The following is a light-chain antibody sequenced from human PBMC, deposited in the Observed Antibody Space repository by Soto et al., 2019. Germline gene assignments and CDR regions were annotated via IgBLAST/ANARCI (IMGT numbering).Light chain of an antibody. J-gene: IGKJ4*01. CDR2: DTS. CDR3: QPYNNWPLT. CDR1: QTISSN. Sequence: EIVMTQSPATLSVSPGDRATLSCRASQTISSNLAWYQQIPGQVPRLLIYDTSTRATGVPTRFSGSRSGAEFTLTINSLQSEDFAVYYCQPYNNWPLTFGGGTKVDIK. V-gene: IGKV3-15*01.